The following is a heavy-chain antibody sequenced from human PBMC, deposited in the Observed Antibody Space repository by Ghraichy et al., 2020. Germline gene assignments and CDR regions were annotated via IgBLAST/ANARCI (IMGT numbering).Heavy chain of an antibody. J-gene: IGHJ4*02. CDR1: GFTFSSYA. D-gene: IGHD3-16*02. Sequence: GGSLRLSCAASGFTFSSYAMHWVRQAPGKGLEWVAVISYDGSNKYYADSVKGRFTISRDNSKNTLYLQMNSLRAEDTAVYYCARDQGGMVVIPNYFDYWGQGTLVTVSS. V-gene: IGHV3-30*04. CDR2: ISYDGSNK. CDR3: ARDQGGMVVIPNYFDY.